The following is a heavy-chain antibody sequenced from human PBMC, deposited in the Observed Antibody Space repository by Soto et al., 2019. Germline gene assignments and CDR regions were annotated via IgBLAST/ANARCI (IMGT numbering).Heavy chain of an antibody. CDR3: ARVQEYSGYDRGGSHFYYYYMDV. D-gene: IGHD5-12*01. V-gene: IGHV3-74*01. Sequence: GGSVRLSCAASGFAFSSYWMHWVRQGPGKGLVWVSRINSDGSTTSYADSVKGRFTISRDNAKNTLYLQMNSLRAEDTAVYYCARVQEYSGYDRGGSHFYYYYMDVWGKGTTVTVSS. CDR2: INSDGSTT. J-gene: IGHJ6*03. CDR1: GFAFSSYW.